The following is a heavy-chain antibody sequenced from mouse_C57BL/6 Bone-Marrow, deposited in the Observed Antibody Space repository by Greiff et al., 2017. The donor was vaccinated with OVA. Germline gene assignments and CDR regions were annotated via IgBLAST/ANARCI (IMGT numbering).Heavy chain of an antibody. CDR2: ISSGSSTI. Sequence: EVKLVESGGGLVKPGGSLKLSCAASGFTFSDYGMHWVRQAPEKGLEWVAYISSGSSTIYYADTVKGRFTISRDNAKNTLFLQMTSLRSEDTAMYYCAPRGLYAMDYWGQGTSVTVSS. CDR1: GFTFSDYG. CDR3: APRGLYAMDY. V-gene: IGHV5-17*01. J-gene: IGHJ4*01.